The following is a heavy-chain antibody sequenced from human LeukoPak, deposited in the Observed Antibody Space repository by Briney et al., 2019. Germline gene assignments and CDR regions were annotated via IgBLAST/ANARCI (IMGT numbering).Heavy chain of an antibody. Sequence: GGSLRLSCAASGFTVSSNYMSWVRQAPGKGLEWVSVIYSGGRTYYADSVKGRFTISRDNSKNTLYLQMNSLRAEDTAVYYCARDYSGCLDYWGQGTLVTVSS. CDR3: ARDYSGCLDY. J-gene: IGHJ4*02. CDR2: IYSGGRT. CDR1: GFTVSSNY. D-gene: IGHD6-19*01. V-gene: IGHV3-53*01.